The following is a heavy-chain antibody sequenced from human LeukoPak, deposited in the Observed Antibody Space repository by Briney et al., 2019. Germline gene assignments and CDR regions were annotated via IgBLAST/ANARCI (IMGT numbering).Heavy chain of an antibody. CDR1: GGSISSYY. CDR2: IYYSGST. V-gene: IGHV4-59*01. D-gene: IGHD5-18*01. CDR3: ARVGNVDTAYYYYYMDV. J-gene: IGHJ6*03. Sequence: SETLSLTCTVSGGSISSYYWSWIRQPPGKGLEWIGYIYYSGSTNYNPSLKSRVTISVDTSKNQFSLKLSSVTAADTAVYYCARVGNVDTAYYYYYMDVWGKGTTVTVSS.